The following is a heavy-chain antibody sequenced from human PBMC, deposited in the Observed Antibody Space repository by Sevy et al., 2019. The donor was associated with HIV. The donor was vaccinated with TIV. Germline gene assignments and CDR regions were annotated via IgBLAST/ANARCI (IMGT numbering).Heavy chain of an antibody. D-gene: IGHD2-8*01. J-gene: IGHJ3*02. CDR2: ISGYSDYI. CDR3: ARRKTKWYAFDI. V-gene: IGHV3-21*01. CDR1: GFTFDTYN. Sequence: GGSLRLSCAASGFTFDTYNISWVRQAPGKGLEWVSFISGYSDYIYYADSLKGRFTTSRDNAKNSVYLQMNSLRAEDTDVYYGARRKTKWYAFDIWGQGTMVTVSS.